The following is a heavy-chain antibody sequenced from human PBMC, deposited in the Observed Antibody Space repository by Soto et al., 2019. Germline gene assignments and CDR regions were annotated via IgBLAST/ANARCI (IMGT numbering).Heavy chain of an antibody. CDR2: ISYDGSNK. J-gene: IGHJ6*02. Sequence: PGGSLRLSCAASGFTFSSYGMHWVRQAPGKGLEWVAVISYDGSNKYYADSVKGRFTISRDNSKNTLYLQMNSLRAEDTAVYYCAKDVLRFLEWLALHGMDVWGQGTTVTVSS. V-gene: IGHV3-30*18. CDR3: AKDVLRFLEWLALHGMDV. D-gene: IGHD3-3*01. CDR1: GFTFSSYG.